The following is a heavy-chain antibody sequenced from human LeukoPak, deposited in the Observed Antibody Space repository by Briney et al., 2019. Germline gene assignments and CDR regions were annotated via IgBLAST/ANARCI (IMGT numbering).Heavy chain of an antibody. V-gene: IGHV1-8*01. CDR1: GYTFTGYD. J-gene: IGHJ4*02. CDR3: AYRRVFVDY. CDR2: MNPNSGNT. D-gene: IGHD4-17*01. Sequence: ASVKVSCKASGYTFTGYDINWVRRATGQGLEWMGWMNPNSGNTGYAQKFPGRVTMTRNTSISTAYMELSSLRSEDTAVYYCAYRRVFVDYWGQGTLVTVSS.